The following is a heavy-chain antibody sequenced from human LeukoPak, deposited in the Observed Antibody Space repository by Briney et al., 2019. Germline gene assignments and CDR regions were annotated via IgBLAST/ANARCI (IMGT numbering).Heavy chain of an antibody. D-gene: IGHD2-2*01. V-gene: IGHV3-30*04. CDR2: ISYDGSNK. CDR1: GFTFGDYA. J-gene: IGHJ5*02. CDR3: AGACSSPSCQTGPFDP. Sequence: GSLRLSCTASGFTFGDYAMSWFRQAPGKGLEWVAVISYDGSNKYYADSVRGRFTISRDNSKNTLYLQMNSLRAEDTAVYYCAGACSSPSCQTGPFDPWGQGPLVTVTS.